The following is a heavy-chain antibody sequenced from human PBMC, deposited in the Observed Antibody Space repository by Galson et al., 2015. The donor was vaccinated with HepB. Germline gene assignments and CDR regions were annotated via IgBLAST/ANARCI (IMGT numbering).Heavy chain of an antibody. CDR2: ISYDGSNK. D-gene: IGHD3-22*01. CDR3: ARDTYYYDSSGYPY. V-gene: IGHV3-30-3*01. Sequence: SLRLSCAASGFTFSSYAMHWVRQAPGKGLEWVAVISYDGSNKYYADSVKGRFTISRDNSKNTLYLQMNSLRAEDTAVYYCARDTYYYDSSGYPYWGQGTLVTVSS. CDR1: GFTFSSYA. J-gene: IGHJ4*02.